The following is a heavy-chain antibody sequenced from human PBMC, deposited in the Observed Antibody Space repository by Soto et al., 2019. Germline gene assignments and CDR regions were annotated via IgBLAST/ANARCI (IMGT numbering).Heavy chain of an antibody. D-gene: IGHD3-3*01. CDR3: ARGRSLTIFGVVYYYYYMDV. Sequence: GGSLRLSCAASGFTVSSNYMSWVRQAPGKGLEWVSVIYSGGSTYYADSVKGRFTISRDNSKNTLYLQMNSLRAEDTAVYYCARGRSLTIFGVVYYYYYMDVWGKGTTVTVSS. V-gene: IGHV3-66*01. CDR1: GFTVSSNY. J-gene: IGHJ6*03. CDR2: IYSGGST.